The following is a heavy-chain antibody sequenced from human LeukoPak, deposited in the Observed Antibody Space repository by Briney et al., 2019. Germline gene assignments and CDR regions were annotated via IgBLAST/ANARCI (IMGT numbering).Heavy chain of an antibody. V-gene: IGHV1-2*02. D-gene: IGHD3-3*01. CDR1: GYTFTCYY. Sequence: ASVKVSCKASGYTFTCYYMHWVRQAPGQGLEWMGWINPNSGGTNYAQKFQGRVTMTRDTSISTAYMELSRLRSDDTAVYYCARDLEWLLPSFDYWGQGTLVTVSS. J-gene: IGHJ4*02. CDR3: ARDLEWLLPSFDY. CDR2: INPNSGGT.